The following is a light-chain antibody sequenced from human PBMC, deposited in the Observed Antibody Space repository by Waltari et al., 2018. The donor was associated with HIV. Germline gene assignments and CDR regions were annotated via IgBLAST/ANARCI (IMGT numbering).Light chain of an antibody. V-gene: IGLV1-44*01. CDR3: AAWDDSLNGPV. CDR2: SNN. J-gene: IGLJ3*02. Sequence: QSVLPQPPSASGTPGQRVPISCSGSTSNLARNPITWYQQLPGTAPKLLIYSNNQRPSGVPDRFSGSKSGTSASLAISGLQSEDEADYSCAAWDDSLNGPVFGGGTKLTVL. CDR1: TSNLARNP.